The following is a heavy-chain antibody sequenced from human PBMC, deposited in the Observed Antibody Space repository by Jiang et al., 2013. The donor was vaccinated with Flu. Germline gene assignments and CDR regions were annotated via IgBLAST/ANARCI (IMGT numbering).Heavy chain of an antibody. Sequence: GLVQPGRSLRLSCAASGFTFDDYAMHWVRQAPGKGLEWVSGISWNSGSIGYADSVKGRFTISRDNAKNSLYLQMNSLRAEDTALYYCAKDGDFYGGNSGFIDYWGQGTLVTVSS. D-gene: IGHD4-23*01. CDR1: GFTFDDYA. CDR2: ISWNSGSI. CDR3: AKDGDFYGGNSGFIDY. J-gene: IGHJ4*02. V-gene: IGHV3-9*01.